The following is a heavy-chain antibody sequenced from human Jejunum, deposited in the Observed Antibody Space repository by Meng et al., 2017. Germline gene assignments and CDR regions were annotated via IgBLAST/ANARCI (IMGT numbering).Heavy chain of an antibody. Sequence: LSLTCAASGFTFSNYWMNWVRQAPGKGLEWVANIKEDGSTINYAASVKGRFTISRDNAKNSLFLQMNSLRAEDTAIYYCAKNNGYERFDYWGQGILVTVSS. D-gene: IGHD5-12*01. V-gene: IGHV3-7*01. CDR1: GFTFSNYW. CDR3: AKNNGYERFDY. J-gene: IGHJ4*02. CDR2: IKEDGSTI.